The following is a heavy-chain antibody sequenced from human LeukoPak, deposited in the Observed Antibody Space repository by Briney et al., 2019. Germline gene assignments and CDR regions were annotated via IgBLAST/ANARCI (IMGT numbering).Heavy chain of an antibody. D-gene: IGHD5-18*01. J-gene: IGHJ4*02. V-gene: IGHV1-2*06. Sequence: ASVKVSCKASGGTFSSYAISWVRQAPGQGLEWMGRINPNSGGTNYAQKFQGRVTMTRDTSISTAYMELSRLRSDDTAVYYCARERTPRRGTAMVISYWGQGTLVTVSS. CDR3: ARERTPRRGTAMVISY. CDR2: INPNSGGT. CDR1: GGTFSSYA.